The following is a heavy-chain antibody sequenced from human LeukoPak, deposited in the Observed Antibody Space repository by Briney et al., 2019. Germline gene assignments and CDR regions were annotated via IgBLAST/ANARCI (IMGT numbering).Heavy chain of an antibody. V-gene: IGHV1-69*06. CDR2: IIPIFGTA. CDR3: ASRPMVRGVIIED. D-gene: IGHD3-10*01. CDR1: GGTFSSYA. Sequence: SVKVSCKASGGTFSSYAISWVRQAPGQGLEWMGGIIPIFGTANYAQKFQGRVTMTEDTSTDTAYMELSSLRSEDTAVYYCASRPMVRGVIIEDWGQGTLVTVSS. J-gene: IGHJ4*02.